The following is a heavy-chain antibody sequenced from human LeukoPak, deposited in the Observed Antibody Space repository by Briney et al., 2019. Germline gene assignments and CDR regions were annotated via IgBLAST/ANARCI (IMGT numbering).Heavy chain of an antibody. J-gene: IGHJ4*02. Sequence: PSETLSLTCTVSGGSISSSSYYWGWLRQPPGKGLEWIASIYYSGSTYYNPPLNSRVTISVDTSKNQFSLKLSSVTAADTAVYYCARGSYNSPYYFDYWGQGALVTVSS. CDR1: GGSISSSSYY. V-gene: IGHV4-39*01. CDR2: IYYSGST. D-gene: IGHD2-15*01. CDR3: ARGSYNSPYYFDY.